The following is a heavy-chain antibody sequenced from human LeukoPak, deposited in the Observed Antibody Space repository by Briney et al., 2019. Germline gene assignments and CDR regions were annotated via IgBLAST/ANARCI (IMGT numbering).Heavy chain of an antibody. V-gene: IGHV3-23*01. Sequence: PGGSLRLSCAASGFSFSSYTMNWVRQAPGKGLEWVSGITSGGSIYYADSVKGRFTISRDNSKSTLHLQMNSLRAEDTAVYYCAISIEPPGRYAFDVWGQGTKVTVSS. J-gene: IGHJ3*01. CDR3: AISIEPPGRYAFDV. D-gene: IGHD2/OR15-2a*01. CDR1: GFSFSSYT. CDR2: ITSGGSI.